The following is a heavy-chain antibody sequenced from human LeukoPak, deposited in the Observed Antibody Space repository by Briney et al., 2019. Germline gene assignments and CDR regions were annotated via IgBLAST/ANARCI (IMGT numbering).Heavy chain of an antibody. CDR1: GFTFSDYW. J-gene: IGHJ4*02. CDR3: GRRSQDFTLADY. D-gene: IGHD2-15*01. Sequence: PGGSLRLSCAASGFTFSDYWMHWVRQAPGRGLVWVSRIKSDGSGTTYADSVKGRFTIFRDNAKNTLYLQMNSLRVEDTAVYYCGRRSQDFTLADYWGQGTLVTVSS. V-gene: IGHV3-74*01. CDR2: IKSDGSGT.